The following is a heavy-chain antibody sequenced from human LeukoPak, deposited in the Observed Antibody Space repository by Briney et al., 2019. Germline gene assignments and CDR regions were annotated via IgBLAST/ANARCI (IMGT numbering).Heavy chain of an antibody. J-gene: IGHJ4*02. V-gene: IGHV3-9*02. CDR1: GFISDDYA. CDR2: ISWNSRII. Sequence: PGGPLRLSCAASGFISDDYAMYWVRQAPGKGLEWVSGISWNSRIIDYADSVKGRFTISRDNAKGSLYLQVNSLTTEDTAFYYCARLTGAASGTYYFDFWGQGTLVTVSS. D-gene: IGHD3-9*01. CDR3: ARLTGAASGTYYFDF.